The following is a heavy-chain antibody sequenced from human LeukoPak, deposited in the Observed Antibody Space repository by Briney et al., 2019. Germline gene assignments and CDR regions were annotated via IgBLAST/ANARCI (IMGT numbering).Heavy chain of an antibody. J-gene: IGHJ4*02. Sequence: PETLSLTCTVSGVSVTSSAYYWGWIRQSPGKGLEWIGSIYYSGSTYYNPSLKSRVTISVDTSKNQFSLKLSSVTAADTAVYYCARVTPYSYGYFDYWGQGTLVTVSS. CDR2: IYYSGST. D-gene: IGHD5-18*01. CDR3: ARVTPYSYGYFDY. CDR1: GVSVTSSAYY. V-gene: IGHV4-39*07.